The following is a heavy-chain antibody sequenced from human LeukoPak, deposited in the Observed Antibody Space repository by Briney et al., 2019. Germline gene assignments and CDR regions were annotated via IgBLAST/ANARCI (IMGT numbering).Heavy chain of an antibody. CDR3: ASLFGIGTVTGTGTFDI. CDR2: ISSSGRTM. CDR1: GFTFSSYE. V-gene: IGHV3-48*03. Sequence: AGGSLRLSCAASGFTFSSYEMNWVRQAPGKGLEWVSYISSSGRTMYYADSVKGRFTFSRDNAKNTVYLQMNSLRAEDTAVYYCASLFGIGTVTGTGTFDIWGQGTMVTVAS. D-gene: IGHD6-19*01. J-gene: IGHJ3*02.